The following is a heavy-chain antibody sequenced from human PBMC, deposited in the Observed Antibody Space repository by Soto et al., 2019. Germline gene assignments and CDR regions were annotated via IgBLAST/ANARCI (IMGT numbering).Heavy chain of an antibody. CDR3: ARRMGYCTSTSCYEYYFDY. V-gene: IGHV4-39*01. CDR1: GGSISSSDYF. Sequence: QLQLQESGPGLVKPSETLSLTCTVSGGSISSSDYFWGWIRQPPGKGLEWIGNIYYSGRTYYNPSLKRRVTISADTSKNQFSLKLSSVAAADTAVYYCARRMGYCTSTSCYEYYFDYWGPGTLVTVSS. D-gene: IGHD2-2*01. J-gene: IGHJ4*02. CDR2: IYYSGRT.